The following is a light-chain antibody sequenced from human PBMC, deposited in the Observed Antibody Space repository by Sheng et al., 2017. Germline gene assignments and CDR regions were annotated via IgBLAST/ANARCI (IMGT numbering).Light chain of an antibody. CDR1: KLGDKY. V-gene: IGLV3-1*01. Sequence: SYELTQPPSVSVSPGQTASITCSGDKLGDKYACWYQQKPGQSPVLVIYQDNKRPSGIPERFSGSNSGNTATLTISGTQAMDEADYYCQAWDSSIVVFGGGTNLTVL. CDR2: QDN. CDR3: QAWDSSIVV. J-gene: IGLJ2*01.